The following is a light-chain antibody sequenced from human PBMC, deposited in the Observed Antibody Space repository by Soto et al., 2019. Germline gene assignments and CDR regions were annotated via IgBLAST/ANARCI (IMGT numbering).Light chain of an antibody. V-gene: IGKV3-20*01. CDR3: QQHGSSHLT. Sequence: EIVLTQSPGTLSLSPGERATLSCRASQSVGTRYLVWYQQKPGQALRLLIYAASSRATGIPDRFTGSGSGTDFALTISRLEPEEFAVYFCQQHGSSHLTFGGGTKVEIK. CDR2: AAS. CDR1: QSVGTRY. J-gene: IGKJ4*01.